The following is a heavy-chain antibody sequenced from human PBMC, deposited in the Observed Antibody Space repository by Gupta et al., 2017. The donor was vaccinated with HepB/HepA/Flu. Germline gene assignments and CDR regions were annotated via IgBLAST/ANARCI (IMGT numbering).Heavy chain of an antibody. Sequence: EVQLLESGGGLVQPGGSLRLSCAASGFTFSSYAMSWVRQAPGKGLEWVSAISGIGGSTYDADSVKGRFTISRDNSKNTLYLQMNSLRAEDTAVYYCAKDRDIVVVPAASFDYWGQGTLVTVSS. V-gene: IGHV3-23*01. J-gene: IGHJ4*02. CDR2: ISGIGGST. CDR1: GFTFSSYA. CDR3: AKDRDIVVVPAASFDY. D-gene: IGHD2-2*01.